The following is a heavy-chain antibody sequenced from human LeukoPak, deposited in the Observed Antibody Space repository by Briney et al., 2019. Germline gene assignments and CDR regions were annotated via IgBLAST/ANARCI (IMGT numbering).Heavy chain of an antibody. D-gene: IGHD3-10*01. Sequence: GGSLRLSCAASGFNFDEYPMHWVRQAPGKGLEWVAAINGNGGSTDCGDSVKGRCTISRDSNKNSLFLQMNSLRTEDTAFYYCAKFYGSGTYYNNYFDYWGQGALVTVSS. CDR3: AKFYGSGTYYNNYFDY. V-gene: IGHV3-43*02. CDR1: GFNFDEYP. CDR2: INGNGGST. J-gene: IGHJ4*02.